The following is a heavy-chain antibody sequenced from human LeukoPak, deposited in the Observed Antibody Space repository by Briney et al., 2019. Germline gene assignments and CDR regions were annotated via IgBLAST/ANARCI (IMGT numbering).Heavy chain of an antibody. Sequence: SETLSLTCSVSGASISTTNYYWGWIRQPPGKGLELIASIYYTGSTYNSPSLKGRVTVSVNTSKNHFPLRLNSVTAADTAVYYCARHRGRNGGYSFDDWGQGTLVTVSS. CDR1: GASISTTNYY. CDR2: IYYTGST. CDR3: ARHRGRNGGYSFDD. D-gene: IGHD2-8*01. J-gene: IGHJ4*02. V-gene: IGHV4-39*01.